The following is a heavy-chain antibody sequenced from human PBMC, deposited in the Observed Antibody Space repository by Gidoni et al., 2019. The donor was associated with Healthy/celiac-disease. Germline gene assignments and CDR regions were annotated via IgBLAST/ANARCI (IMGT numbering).Heavy chain of an antibody. CDR3: ARGAGGGDYAY. V-gene: IGHV4-59*01. CDR2: IYYSGST. D-gene: IGHD2-21*02. Sequence: QVQLQESGTGLVKPSETLSITCTVSGGSISSYYWSWIRQPPGKGLEWIGYIYYSGSTNYNPSLKSRVTISVDTSKNQFSLKLSSVTAADTAVYYCARGAGGGDYAYWGQGTLVTVSS. CDR1: GGSISSYY. J-gene: IGHJ4*02.